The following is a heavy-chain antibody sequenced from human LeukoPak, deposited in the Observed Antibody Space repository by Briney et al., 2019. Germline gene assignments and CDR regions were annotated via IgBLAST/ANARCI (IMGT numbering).Heavy chain of an antibody. CDR2: ISSSSSYI. V-gene: IGHV3-21*01. J-gene: IGHJ4*02. CDR3: ARAYRGYCTNGVCYSSFEVDY. Sequence: GGSLRLSCAASGFTFSSYSMNWVRQAPGKGLEWVSSISSSSSYIYYADSVKGRFTISRDNAKNSLYLQMNSLRAEDTAVYYCARAYRGYCTNGVCYSSFEVDYWGQGTLVTVSS. D-gene: IGHD2-8*01. CDR1: GFTFSSYS.